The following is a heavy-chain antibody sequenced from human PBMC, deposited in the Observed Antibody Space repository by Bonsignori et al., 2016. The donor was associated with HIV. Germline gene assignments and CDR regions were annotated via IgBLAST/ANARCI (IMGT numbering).Heavy chain of an antibody. J-gene: IGHJ1*01. CDR3: ARDNYCGDDCYQNPWVLGYFQH. CDR2: IDPSGGRT. Sequence: ASVKVSCKASGYTFTSYYMHWVRQAPGQGLEWMGIIDPSGGRTSYAQKFQGRVTMTRDTSTGTVYMELSSLRSEDTAVFYCARDNYCGDDCYQNPWVLGYFQHWGQGTLVTVSS. V-gene: IGHV1-46*01. D-gene: IGHD2-21*01. CDR1: GYTFTSYY.